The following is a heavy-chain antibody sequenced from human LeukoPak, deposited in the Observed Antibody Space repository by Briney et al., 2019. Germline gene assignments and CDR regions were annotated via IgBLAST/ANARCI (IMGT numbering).Heavy chain of an antibody. V-gene: IGHV3-49*04. D-gene: IGHD6-19*01. CDR3: TRDGGSGWPEYFQD. Sequence: PGGSLRLSCAASGFSFSSYWMSWVRQAPGKGLEWVGFIRSKAYGGTTEYAASVKGRFTISRDDSKSIAYLQMNSLKTEDTAVYYCTRDGGSGWPEYFQDWGQGTLVTVSS. CDR2: IRSKAYGGTT. CDR1: GFSFSSYW. J-gene: IGHJ1*01.